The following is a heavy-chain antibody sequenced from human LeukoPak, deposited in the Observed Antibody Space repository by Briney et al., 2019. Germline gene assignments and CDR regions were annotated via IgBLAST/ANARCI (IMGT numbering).Heavy chain of an antibody. V-gene: IGHV3-30*18. CDR1: GFTFSSYG. CDR2: ISYDGSSK. D-gene: IGHD4-23*01. J-gene: IGHJ4*02. CDR3: AKRGDYGGNSPFDY. Sequence: GGPLRLSCAASGFTFSSYGMHWVRQAPGKGLEWVAVISYDGSSKYYADSVKGRFTISRDNSKNTLYLQMNSLRAEDTAVYYCAKRGDYGGNSPFDYWGQGTLVTVSS.